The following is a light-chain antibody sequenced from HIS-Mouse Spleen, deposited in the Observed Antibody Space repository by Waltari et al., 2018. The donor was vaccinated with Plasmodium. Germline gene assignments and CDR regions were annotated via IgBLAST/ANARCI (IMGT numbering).Light chain of an antibody. Sequence: QSALTQPASVSGSPGQSITISCTGTSSDVGGYNYVSWYQQHPGKAPKLMIYDVSNRPPGGFIRFSGAKSGNTASLTISGLQAEDEADYYCSSYTSSTHVVFGGGTKLTVL. CDR2: DVS. CDR3: SSYTSSTHVV. CDR1: SSDVGGYNY. V-gene: IGLV2-14*03. J-gene: IGLJ2*01.